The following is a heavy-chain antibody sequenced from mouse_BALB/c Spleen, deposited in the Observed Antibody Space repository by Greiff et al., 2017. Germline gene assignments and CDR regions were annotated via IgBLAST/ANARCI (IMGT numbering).Heavy chain of an antibody. CDR3: ARDYLDY. V-gene: IGHV1-80*01. Sequence: VQLQQSGAELVRPGPSVTISCKASGYAFSSYWMNWVKQRPGQGLEWIGQIYPGDGDTNYNGKFKGKATLTADKASSTAYMQLSSRTSEDSAVYFCARDYLDYWGQGTTLTVSS. CDR2: IYPGDGDT. J-gene: IGHJ2*01. CDR1: GYAFSSYW.